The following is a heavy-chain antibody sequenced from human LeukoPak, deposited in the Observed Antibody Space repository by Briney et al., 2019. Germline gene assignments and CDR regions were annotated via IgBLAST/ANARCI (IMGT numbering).Heavy chain of an antibody. V-gene: IGHV4-59*11. J-gene: IGHJ6*03. Sequence: KASEALSLTCTVSGASMSGLSWSWMRQAPGKGLEWIGFVQPGGSTNYNPSLQSRASISLDTSKNQFSPTLRSATAADTAVYFCAREKWELLGEFSYYFDLWGKGTTVTVSS. CDR1: GASMSGLS. D-gene: IGHD1-7*01. CDR2: VQPGGST. CDR3: AREKWELLGEFSYYFDL.